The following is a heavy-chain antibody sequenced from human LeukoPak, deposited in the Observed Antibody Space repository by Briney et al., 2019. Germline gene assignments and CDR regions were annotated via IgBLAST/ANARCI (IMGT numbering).Heavy chain of an antibody. CDR3: AKIHTYYYDSSGEGFLDI. D-gene: IGHD3-22*01. Sequence: GGSLRLSCAASGFTFSYFEMNWVRQAPGKGLELVSYISSSGSPKYYADSVKGRFTISRDNAKNSLYLQMNSLRAEDTAVYYCAKIHTYYYDSSGEGFLDIWGQGTMVTVSS. CDR2: ISSSGSPK. CDR1: GFTFSYFE. J-gene: IGHJ3*02. V-gene: IGHV3-48*03.